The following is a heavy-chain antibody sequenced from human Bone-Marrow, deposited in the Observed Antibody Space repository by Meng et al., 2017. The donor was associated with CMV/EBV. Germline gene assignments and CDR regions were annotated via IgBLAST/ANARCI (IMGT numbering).Heavy chain of an antibody. Sequence: GESLKISCAASGFTFSSYCMTWVRQAPGKGLEWVANIKQDGSEKYYVDSVKGRFTISRDNAKNSLYLQMNSLRAEDTAVYYRARGKTWFDPWGQGTLVTVSS. V-gene: IGHV3-7*01. CDR3: ARGKTWFDP. J-gene: IGHJ5*02. CDR1: GFTFSSYC. CDR2: IKQDGSEK.